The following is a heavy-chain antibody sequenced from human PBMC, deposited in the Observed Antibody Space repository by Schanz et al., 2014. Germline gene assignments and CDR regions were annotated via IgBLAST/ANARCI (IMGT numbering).Heavy chain of an antibody. V-gene: IGHV3-66*01. J-gene: IGHJ3*02. Sequence: VRLVESGGGVVQPGGSLRLSCAASGFAFSAYSMNWVRQAPGKGLEWVSIIYPDGSTNYGDSMKGRFTVSRDEWKNTLYLQMNSLRGEDSAVYYCARPSGSYFWAFDIWGQGTMVTVSS. CDR1: GFAFSAYS. D-gene: IGHD3-10*01. CDR3: ARPSGSYFWAFDI. CDR2: IYPDGST.